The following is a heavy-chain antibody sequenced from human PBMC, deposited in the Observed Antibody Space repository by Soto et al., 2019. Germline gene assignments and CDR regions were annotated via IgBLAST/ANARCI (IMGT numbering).Heavy chain of an antibody. CDR3: ARDLSTGTAEDAFDI. D-gene: IGHD1-1*01. V-gene: IGHV3-30-3*01. CDR1: GFTFSSYA. CDR2: ISYDGSNK. J-gene: IGHJ3*02. Sequence: GGSLRLSCAASGFTFSSYAMHWVRQAPGKGLEWVAVISYDGSNKYYADSVKGRFTISRDNSKNTLYLQMNSLRAEDTAVYYCARDLSTGTAEDAFDIWGQGTMVTVSS.